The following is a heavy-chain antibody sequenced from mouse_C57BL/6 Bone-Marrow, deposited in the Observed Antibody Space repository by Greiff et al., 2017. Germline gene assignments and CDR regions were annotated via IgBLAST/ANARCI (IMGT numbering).Heavy chain of an antibody. CDR3: ARHERWLRQY. D-gene: IGHD2-2*01. CDR2: ISSGGSYT. Sequence: EVHLVESGGDLVKPGGSLKLSCAASGFTFSSYGMSWVRQTPDKRLEWVATISSGGSYTYSPASVKGRFTISRDNAKNTLYLQMSSLKSEDTAMYYCARHERWLRQYWGQGTTLTVSS. CDR1: GFTFSSYG. J-gene: IGHJ2*01. V-gene: IGHV5-6*01.